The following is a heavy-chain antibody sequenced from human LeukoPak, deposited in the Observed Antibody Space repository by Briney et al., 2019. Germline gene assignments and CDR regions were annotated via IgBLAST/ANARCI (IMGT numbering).Heavy chain of an antibody. Sequence: PSETLSLTCTVSGGSLSSYYWSWIRQPAGKGLEWIGRIYTSGSTNYNPSLKSRVTISVDKSKNQFSLKLSSVTAADTAVYYCAREGVAAAGTRTWFDPWGQGTLVTVSS. CDR2: IYTSGST. J-gene: IGHJ5*02. V-gene: IGHV4-4*07. CDR3: AREGVAAAGTRTWFDP. D-gene: IGHD6-13*01. CDR1: GGSLSSYY.